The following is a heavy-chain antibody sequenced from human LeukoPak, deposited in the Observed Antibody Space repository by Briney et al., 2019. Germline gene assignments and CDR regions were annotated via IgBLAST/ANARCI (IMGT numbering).Heavy chain of an antibody. V-gene: IGHV3-48*04. CDR2: ISSSSSTI. D-gene: IGHD3-10*01. Sequence: GGSLRLSCAASGLTYSGYGMNWVRQAPGKGLEWVSYISSSSSTIYYADSVKGRFTISRDNAKNSLYLQMNSLRAEDTAVYYCARHLNYYLDYWGQGTLVTVSS. CDR3: ARHLNYYLDY. CDR1: GLTYSGYG. J-gene: IGHJ4*02.